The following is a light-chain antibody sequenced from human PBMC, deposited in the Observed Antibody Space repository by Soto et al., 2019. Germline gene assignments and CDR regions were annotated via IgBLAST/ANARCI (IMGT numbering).Light chain of an antibody. CDR3: CSYAGSPYVV. J-gene: IGLJ2*01. CDR2: DVS. CDR1: SSDVGGYNY. Sequence: QSALTQPRSVSGSTRQSVTSSCTGTSSDVGGYNYVSWYQQHPGKAPKLMIYDVSKRPSGVPDRFSGSKSGNTASLTISGLQAEDEADYYCCSYAGSPYVVFGGGTKLTVL. V-gene: IGLV2-11*01.